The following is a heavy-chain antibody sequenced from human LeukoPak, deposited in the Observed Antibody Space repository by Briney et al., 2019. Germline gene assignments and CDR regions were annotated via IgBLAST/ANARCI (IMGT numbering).Heavy chain of an antibody. CDR2: IIPIFGTA. CDR3: ARSLYSSSSEVWYFDY. Sequence: ASVKVSCKASGGTFSSYAISWVRQAPGQGLEWMGGIIPIFGTANYAQKFQGRVTITTDESTSTAYMELSSLRSGDTAVYYCARSLYSSSSEVWYFDYWGQGTLVTVSS. V-gene: IGHV1-69*05. D-gene: IGHD6-6*01. J-gene: IGHJ4*02. CDR1: GGTFSSYA.